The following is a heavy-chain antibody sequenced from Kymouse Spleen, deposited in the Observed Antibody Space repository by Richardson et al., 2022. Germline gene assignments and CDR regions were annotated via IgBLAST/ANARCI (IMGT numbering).Heavy chain of an antibody. J-gene: IGHJ5*02. CDR2: IYPGDSDT. Sequence: EVQLVQSGAEVKKPGESLKISCKGSGYSFTSYWIGWVRQMPGKGLEWMGIIYPGDSDTRYSPSFQGQVTISADKSISTAYLQWSSLKASDTAMYYCARGGPHIVVVPAAIDWFDPWGQGTLVTVSS. V-gene: IGHV5-51*01. CDR3: ARGGPHIVVVPAAIDWFDP. CDR1: GYSFTSYW. D-gene: IGHD2-2*02.